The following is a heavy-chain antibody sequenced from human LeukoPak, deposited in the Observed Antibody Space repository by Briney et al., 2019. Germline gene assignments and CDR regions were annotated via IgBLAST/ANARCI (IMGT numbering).Heavy chain of an antibody. Sequence: PGGSLRLSCAASGFTFSSYGMHWVRQAPGKGLEGVAVISYDGSNKYYADSVKGRFTISRDNSKNTLYLQMNSLRAEDTAVYYCAKCTRSYDFGDYGMDVWGKGTTVTVSS. V-gene: IGHV3-30*18. J-gene: IGHJ6*04. D-gene: IGHD3/OR15-3a*01. CDR2: ISYDGSNK. CDR1: GFTFSSYG. CDR3: AKCTRSYDFGDYGMDV.